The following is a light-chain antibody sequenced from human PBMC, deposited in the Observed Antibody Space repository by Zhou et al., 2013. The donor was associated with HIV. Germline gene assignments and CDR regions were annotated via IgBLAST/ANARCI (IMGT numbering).Light chain of an antibody. V-gene: IGKV1-5*03. Sequence: DIQMTQSPATLSAFVGDRVAITCRASQSISHWLAWYQQKPGSAPKLLIYKGSTLESGVPSRFSGSGSGTDFTLTISSLQPEDFATYYCQQSYSTPRTFGQGTKVEIK. J-gene: IGKJ1*01. CDR2: KGS. CDR1: QSISHW. CDR3: QQSYSTPRT.